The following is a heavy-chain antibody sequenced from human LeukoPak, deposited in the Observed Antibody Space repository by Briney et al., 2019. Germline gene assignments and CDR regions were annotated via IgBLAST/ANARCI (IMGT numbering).Heavy chain of an antibody. CDR3: ARSSSWAYNWFDP. CDR1: GFTFGDYA. CDR2: ISWNSGSI. V-gene: IGHV3-9*01. Sequence: GGSLRLSCTASGFTFGDYAMSWVRQAPGKGLEWVSGISWNSGSIGYADSVKGRFTISRDNAKNSLYLQMNSLRAEDTALYYCARSSSWAYNWFDPWGQGTLVTVSS. J-gene: IGHJ5*02. D-gene: IGHD6-13*01.